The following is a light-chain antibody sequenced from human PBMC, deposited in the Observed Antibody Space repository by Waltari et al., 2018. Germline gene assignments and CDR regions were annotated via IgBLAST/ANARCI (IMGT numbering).Light chain of an antibody. CDR1: ALPKQY. V-gene: IGLV3-25*03. Sequence: SYELTQPPSVSVSPGQTARITCSGDALPKQYAYWYQQKPGQAPVLVIYKDRERPSGFPERFSGSSSGTTVTLTISGVQAEDEADYYCQSADSSGTLFGGGTKLTVL. J-gene: IGLJ2*01. CDR3: QSADSSGTL. CDR2: KDR.